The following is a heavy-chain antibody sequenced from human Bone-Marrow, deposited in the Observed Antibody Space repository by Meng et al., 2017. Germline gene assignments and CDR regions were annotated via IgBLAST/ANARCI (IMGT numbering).Heavy chain of an antibody. J-gene: IGHJ4*02. CDR2: IIPIFATS. D-gene: IGHD3-22*01. V-gene: IGHV1-69*01. CDR3: ATGGPDYDSSGYYLFDY. CDR1: RRHIPTYA. Sequence: PVQCGAGVKKRGLATKRPYKASRRHIPTYAISWVRQAPRQGHGWMGGIIPIFATSNYALQIQGRVAITADESTSTAHMELSSLRSEDTAVYCCATGGPDYDSSGYYLFDYWGQGTLVTVSS.